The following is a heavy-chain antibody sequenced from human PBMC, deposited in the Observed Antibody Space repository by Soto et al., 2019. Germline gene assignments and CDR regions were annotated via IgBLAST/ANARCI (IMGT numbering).Heavy chain of an antibody. Sequence: SETLSLTCTVSGGSISSYYWSWSRQPPEKGLEWIGYIYYSGSTNYNPSLKSRVTISVDTSKNQFSLKLSSVTAADTAVYYCARRYGPGFDYWGQGTLVTVSS. J-gene: IGHJ4*02. CDR2: IYYSGST. CDR1: GGSISSYY. D-gene: IGHD4-17*01. CDR3: ARRYGPGFDY. V-gene: IGHV4-59*08.